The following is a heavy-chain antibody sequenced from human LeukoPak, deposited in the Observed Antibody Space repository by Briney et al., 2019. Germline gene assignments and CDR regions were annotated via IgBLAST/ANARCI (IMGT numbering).Heavy chain of an antibody. J-gene: IGHJ5*02. D-gene: IGHD3-10*01. CDR2: ISYDGSNK. CDR3: ARAIWFGEIFDWFDP. V-gene: IGHV3-30*04. Sequence: PGRSLRLSCAASGFTFSSYAMHWVRQAPGKGLEWVAVISYDGSNKYYADSVKGRFTISRDNSKNTLYLQMNSLRAEDTAVYYCARAIWFGEIFDWFDPWGQGTLVTVSS. CDR1: GFTFSSYA.